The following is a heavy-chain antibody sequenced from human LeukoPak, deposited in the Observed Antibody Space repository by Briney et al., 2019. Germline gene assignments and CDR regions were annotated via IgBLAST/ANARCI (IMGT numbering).Heavy chain of an antibody. CDR2: IYHSGST. V-gene: IGHV4-38-2*01. D-gene: IGHD1-26*01. Sequence: SETLSLTCAVSGYSISSGYYWGWMRQPPGKGLEWIGSIYHSGSTYYNPSLKSRVTISVDTSKNQFSLKLSSVTAADTAVYYCARLGRWEPTDYWGQGTLVTVSS. J-gene: IGHJ4*02. CDR1: GYSISSGYY. CDR3: ARLGRWEPTDY.